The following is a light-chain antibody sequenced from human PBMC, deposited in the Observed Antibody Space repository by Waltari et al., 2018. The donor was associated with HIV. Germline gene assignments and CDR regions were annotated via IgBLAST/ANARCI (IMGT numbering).Light chain of an antibody. CDR3: AAWDDSLNGYL. Sequence: QSVLTQPPSASGTPGQRVAISCSGSSSNIGRNTVHWFQQLPGTAPKILIYSNNQRPSGVPDRFSGSKSGTSASLAISGLQSEDEADYYCAAWDDSLNGYLFGTGTKVTVL. V-gene: IGLV1-44*01. CDR1: SSNIGRNT. CDR2: SNN. J-gene: IGLJ1*01.